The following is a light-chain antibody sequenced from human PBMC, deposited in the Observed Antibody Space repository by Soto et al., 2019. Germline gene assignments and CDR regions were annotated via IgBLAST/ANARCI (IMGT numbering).Light chain of an antibody. CDR3: QQYDSWPET. CDR1: QSISSN. Sequence: EIVMTQSPATLSVSPGERATLSCRASQSISSNLAWYQQKPGQAPRLLIYGASTRATGIPARFSGSGSGTEFTLTISTLQSEDFAVFYCQQYDSWPETFGQGTTLEIK. V-gene: IGKV3-15*01. J-gene: IGKJ2*01. CDR2: GAS.